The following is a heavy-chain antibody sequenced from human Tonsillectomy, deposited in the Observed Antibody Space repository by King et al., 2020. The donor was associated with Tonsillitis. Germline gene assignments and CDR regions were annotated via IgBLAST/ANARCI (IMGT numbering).Heavy chain of an antibody. CDR3: AREGGNWFDP. D-gene: IGHD3-16*01. CDR1: GGSFSGYY. J-gene: IGHJ5*02. CDR2: INHSGST. Sequence: VQLQQWGAGLLKPSETLSLTCAVYGGSFSGYYWSWIRQPPGKGLEWIGEINHSGSTNYNPSLKSRVTISGDTSKNQFPLKLSSVTAADTAVYYCAREGGNWFDPWGQGTLVTVSS. V-gene: IGHV4-34*01.